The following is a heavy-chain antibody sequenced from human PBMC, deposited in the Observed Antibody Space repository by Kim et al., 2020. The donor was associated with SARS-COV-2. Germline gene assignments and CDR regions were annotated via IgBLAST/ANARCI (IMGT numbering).Heavy chain of an antibody. CDR3: AKDSLAAAGTYYYGMDV. Sequence: GGSLRLSCAASGFTFSSYGMHWVRQAPGKGLEWVAVISYDGSNKYYADSVKGRFTISRDNSKNTLYLQMNSLRAEDTAVYYCAKDSLAAAGTYYYGMDVWGQGTTVTVSS. D-gene: IGHD6-13*01. V-gene: IGHV3-30*18. CDR2: ISYDGSNK. J-gene: IGHJ6*02. CDR1: GFTFSSYG.